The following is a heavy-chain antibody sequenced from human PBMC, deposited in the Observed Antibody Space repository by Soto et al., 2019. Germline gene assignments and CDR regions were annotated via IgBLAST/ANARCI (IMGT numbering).Heavy chain of an antibody. Sequence: QVKLQESGPGLVKPSETLSLTCTVSGGSISSYYWSWIRQPPGKGLEWIASIYYSGSTNYNPSLERRVALSGDTSRIQFSLMLSSVTAADTAVYCCARPVIGGFDYWGQGILVTVSS. CDR3: ARPVIGGFDY. CDR2: IYYSGST. J-gene: IGHJ4*02. D-gene: IGHD3-16*02. V-gene: IGHV4-59*01. CDR1: GGSISSYY.